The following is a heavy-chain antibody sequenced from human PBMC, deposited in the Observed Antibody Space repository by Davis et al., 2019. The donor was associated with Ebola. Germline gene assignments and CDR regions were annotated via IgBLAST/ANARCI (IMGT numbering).Heavy chain of an antibody. CDR3: ARGQQLTPDY. Sequence: AASVQVSCKASAYTFTSYDINWVRQATGQGLEWMGWMNPNSGNTGYAQKFQGRVSMTRNTSISTAYMELSSLRSEDTAVYYCARGQQLTPDYWGQGTLVTVSS. CDR2: MNPNSGNT. J-gene: IGHJ4*02. D-gene: IGHD4-23*01. V-gene: IGHV1-8*01. CDR1: AYTFTSYD.